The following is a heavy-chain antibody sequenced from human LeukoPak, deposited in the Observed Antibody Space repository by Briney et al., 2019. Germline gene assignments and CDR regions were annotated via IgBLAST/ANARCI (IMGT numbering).Heavy chain of an antibody. V-gene: IGHV3-53*01. Sequence: GGSLRLSCAASGFTVSSNYMSWVRQAPGKGLEWVSVIYSGGSTYYADSVKGRFTISRDNSKNTLYLQMNSLRAEDTAVYYCASGSYGRHFDYWGQGTLVTVSS. D-gene: IGHD1-26*01. J-gene: IGHJ4*02. CDR2: IYSGGST. CDR1: GFTVSSNY. CDR3: ASGSYGRHFDY.